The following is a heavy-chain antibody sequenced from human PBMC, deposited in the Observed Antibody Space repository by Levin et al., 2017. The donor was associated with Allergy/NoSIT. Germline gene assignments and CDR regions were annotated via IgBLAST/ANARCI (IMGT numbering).Heavy chain of an antibody. D-gene: IGHD4-11*01. CDR1: GFSLSTTGVG. Sequence: SGPTLVKPTQTLTLTCTFSGFSLSTTGVGVGWIRQPPGKALEWLAVIYWHDAKRYSPSLKSRLTITKDTSKNHVVLTMTNLDPVDPAQYYCAYKPYMSVSSGDYWGQGTLVTVSS. V-gene: IGHV2-5*01. CDR3: AYKPYMSVSSGDY. J-gene: IGHJ4*02. CDR2: IYWHDAK.